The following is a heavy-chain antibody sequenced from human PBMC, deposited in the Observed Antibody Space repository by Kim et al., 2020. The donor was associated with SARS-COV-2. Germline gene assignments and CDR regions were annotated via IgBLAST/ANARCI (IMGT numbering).Heavy chain of an antibody. CDR3: ARDARYGGWFDP. CDR2: IYNSGST. D-gene: IGHD5-18*01. J-gene: IGHJ5*02. V-gene: IGHV4-59*01. CDR1: GGSISTYY. Sequence: SETLSLTCTVSGGSISTYYWSWIRQPPGKGLEWIGYIYNSGSTNYNPSLKSRVTISVDTSKNQFSLKLSLVTAADTAVYYCARDARYGGWFDPWGQGTLVTVSS.